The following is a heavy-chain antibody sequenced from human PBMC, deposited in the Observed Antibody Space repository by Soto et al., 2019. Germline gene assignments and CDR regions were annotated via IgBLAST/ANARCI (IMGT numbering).Heavy chain of an antibody. V-gene: IGHV4-30-4*08. CDR3: VRDRSNPPDYFDS. CDR2: LYYIGRT. CDR1: CGSIYSDEYY. D-gene: IGHD2-15*01. Sequence: SETLSLTCTVSCGSIYSDEYYLPWVRQPPGKGLEWIGYLYYIGRTSYNPSRKSRLTISLYTCKNQFSLELTSVSAADTAVYYCVRDRSNPPDYFDSWCRGTLVTVSS. J-gene: IGHJ4*02.